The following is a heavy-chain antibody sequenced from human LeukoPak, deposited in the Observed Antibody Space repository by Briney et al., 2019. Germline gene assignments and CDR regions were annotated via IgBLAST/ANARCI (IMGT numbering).Heavy chain of an antibody. CDR2: IYSGGST. D-gene: IGHD3-10*01. V-gene: IGHV3-53*05. CDR1: GFTVSSNY. CDR3: ARDQITMARGVIARSTAYYKLYYMDV. Sequence: GGSLRLSCAASGFTVSSNYMSWVRQAPGKGLEWVSIIYSGGSTFYADSVKVRFTISRDNSKNTLYLQMNSLRAEDTAVYYCARDQITMARGVIARSTAYYKLYYMDVWGKGTTVTVSS. J-gene: IGHJ6*03.